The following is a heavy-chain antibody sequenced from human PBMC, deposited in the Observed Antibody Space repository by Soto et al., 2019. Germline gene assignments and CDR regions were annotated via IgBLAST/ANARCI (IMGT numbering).Heavy chain of an antibody. CDR3: AREKYQLPLDY. D-gene: IGHD2-2*01. J-gene: IGHJ4*02. V-gene: IGHV4-34*01. CDR2: INHSGST. Sequence: PSETLSLTCAVYGGSFSGYYWSWIRQPPGKGLEWIGEINHSGSTNYNPSLKSRVTISVDTSKNQFSLKLSSVTAADTAVYYCAREKYQLPLDYWGQGTLVTVSS. CDR1: GGSFSGYY.